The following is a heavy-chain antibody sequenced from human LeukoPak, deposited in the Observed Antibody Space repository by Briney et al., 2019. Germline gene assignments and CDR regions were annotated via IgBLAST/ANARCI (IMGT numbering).Heavy chain of an antibody. J-gene: IGHJ6*03. CDR2: VNQDGSEK. CDR1: GFTFDDYW. V-gene: IGHV3-7*01. D-gene: IGHD2-8*01. CDR3: AKDRCSNGIGCLYYYMDV. Sequence: GGSLRLSCGASGFTFDDYWMSWVRQAPGQGLEWVANVNQDGSEKYYLDSAKGRFTISRDNARNSLYLQMNSLRPEDTAVYYCAKDRCSNGIGCLYYYMDVWGKGTTVTISS.